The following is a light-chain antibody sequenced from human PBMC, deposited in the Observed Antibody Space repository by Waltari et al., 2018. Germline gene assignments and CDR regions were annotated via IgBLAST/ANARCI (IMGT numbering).Light chain of an antibody. J-gene: IGLJ2*01. V-gene: IGLV3-1*01. Sequence: SYDMTQPPSVSVSSGQIASITCPGDKLGAQFVCCYQQTPGQSPVLVIYRDNKRPSGIPERFSGSNSGNTATLTISETQAMDEADYYCQAWDSGSVIFGGGTKVTVL. CDR2: RDN. CDR1: KLGAQF. CDR3: QAWDSGSVI.